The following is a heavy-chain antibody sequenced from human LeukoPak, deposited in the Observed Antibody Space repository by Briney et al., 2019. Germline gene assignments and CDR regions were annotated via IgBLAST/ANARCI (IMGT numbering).Heavy chain of an antibody. Sequence: GGSLRLSCAASGFTFSSYGMHWVRQAPGKGLELVAIMSSDGNDKHYADSVKGRFIVSRDNSKNMLFLQMNSLRAEDTAVYYCAKDQIGWAPGYSSGPLDYWGQGTLVTVSS. J-gene: IGHJ4*02. CDR3: AKDQIGWAPGYSSGPLDY. CDR1: GFTFSSYG. CDR2: MSSDGNDK. D-gene: IGHD6-19*01. V-gene: IGHV3-30*18.